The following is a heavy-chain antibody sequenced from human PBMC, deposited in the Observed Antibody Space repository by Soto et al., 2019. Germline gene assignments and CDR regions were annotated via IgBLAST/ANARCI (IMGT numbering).Heavy chain of an antibody. CDR1: GGTFSSYT. J-gene: IGHJ4*02. CDR2: IIPILGIA. V-gene: IGHV1-69*08. CDR3: AREGQLVPQFDY. D-gene: IGHD6-6*01. Sequence: QVQLVQSGAEVKKPGSSVKVSCKASGGTFSSYTISWVRQAPGQGLEWMGRIIPILGIANYAQKFQGRVTNTADKSTSTAYMELSSLRSEDTAVYYCAREGQLVPQFDYWGQGTLVTVSS.